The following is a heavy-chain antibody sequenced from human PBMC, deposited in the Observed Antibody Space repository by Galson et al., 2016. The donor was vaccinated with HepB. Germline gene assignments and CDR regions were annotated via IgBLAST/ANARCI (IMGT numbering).Heavy chain of an antibody. Sequence: SLRLSCAASGFTFSYHGMHWVRQAPGQGLEWVAVISYDGRKTYYADFVKGRFTISRDTSKKTLYLQMNSLRPEDTAIYYCVKVGHYWGDFDYWGQGTLVTVSS. J-gene: IGHJ4*02. CDR1: GFTFSYHG. CDR2: ISYDGRKT. V-gene: IGHV3-30*18. D-gene: IGHD7-27*01. CDR3: VKVGHYWGDFDY.